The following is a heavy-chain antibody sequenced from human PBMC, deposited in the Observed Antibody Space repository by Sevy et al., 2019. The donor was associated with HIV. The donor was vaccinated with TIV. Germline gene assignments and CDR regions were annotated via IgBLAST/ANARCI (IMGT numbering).Heavy chain of an antibody. Sequence: GESLKISCKGSGYSFTSYWIGWVRQMPGKGLEWMGIIYPGDSDTRYSPSFQGQVTISADKSIRTAYLQWSSLKASDTAMYYCARQALQGFGELFAAFDIWGQGTMVTVSS. D-gene: IGHD3-10*01. CDR3: ARQALQGFGELFAAFDI. J-gene: IGHJ3*02. CDR2: IYPGDSDT. CDR1: GYSFTSYW. V-gene: IGHV5-51*01.